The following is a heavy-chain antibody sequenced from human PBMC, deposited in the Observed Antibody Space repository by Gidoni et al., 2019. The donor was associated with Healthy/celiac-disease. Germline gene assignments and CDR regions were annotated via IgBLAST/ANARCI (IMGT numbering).Heavy chain of an antibody. CDR2: TRNKANSYTT. V-gene: IGHV3-72*01. J-gene: IGHJ3*02. CDR3: ARVTIADPVAFDI. Sequence: EVQLVESGGGLVKPGGSLRLSCAASGFTFSDHYMDWVRQAPGKGLEWVGRTRNKANSYTTEYAAPVKGRFTISRDDSKNSLYLQMNSLKTEDTAVYYCARVTIADPVAFDIWGQGTMVTVSS. D-gene: IGHD6-13*01. CDR1: GFTFSDHY.